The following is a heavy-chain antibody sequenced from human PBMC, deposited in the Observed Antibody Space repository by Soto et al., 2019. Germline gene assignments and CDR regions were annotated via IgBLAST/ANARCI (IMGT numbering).Heavy chain of an antibody. V-gene: IGHV1-18*01. D-gene: IGHD1-1*01. CDR1: GYTFTSYG. J-gene: IGHJ5*02. CDR2: ISAYNGNT. CDR3: ARDPSNWNDFDSFDP. Sequence: QVQLVQSGAEVKKPGASVKVSCKASGYTFTSYGISWVRQAPGQGLEWMGWISAYNGNTNYAQKLQGRVTMTTDTSTITAYMELRRLRSDDTAVYYCARDPSNWNDFDSFDPWGQGTLVTVSS.